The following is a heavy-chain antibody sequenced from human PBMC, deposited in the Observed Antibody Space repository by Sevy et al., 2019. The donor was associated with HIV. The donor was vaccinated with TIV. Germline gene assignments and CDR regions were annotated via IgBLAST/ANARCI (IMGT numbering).Heavy chain of an antibody. D-gene: IGHD6-19*01. J-gene: IGHJ4*02. CDR1: GGTFSSYG. CDR3: ARGGGNGWYYFDY. CDR2: IIPILGTV. V-gene: IGHV1-69*13. Sequence: SVKVSCKASGGTFSSYGISWVRQAPGQGLEWMGGIIPILGTVNYAQKFQGRVTITADDSTKTAYMELSSLRSEDTAVYYCARGGGNGWYYFDYWGQETLVTVSS.